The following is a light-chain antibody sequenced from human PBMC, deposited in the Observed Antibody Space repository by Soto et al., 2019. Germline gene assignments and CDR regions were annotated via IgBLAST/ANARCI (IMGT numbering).Light chain of an antibody. Sequence: EIVFPPAQATLSLSPGALATLSCRASQSVSSYLAWYQQKPGQAPRLLIYDASNRATGIPARFSGSGSGTDFTLTISSLEPEDFAVYYCQQRSNWPPWTFGQGTKVDIK. CDR2: DAS. CDR1: QSVSSY. J-gene: IGKJ1*01. V-gene: IGKV3-11*01. CDR3: QQRSNWPPWT.